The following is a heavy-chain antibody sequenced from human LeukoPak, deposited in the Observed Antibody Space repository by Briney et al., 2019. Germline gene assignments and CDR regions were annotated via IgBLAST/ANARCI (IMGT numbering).Heavy chain of an antibody. D-gene: IGHD6-13*01. V-gene: IGHV3-30*18. CDR3: AKVFPIAEGRGAFDI. J-gene: IGHJ3*02. CDR2: MSFDGSNQ. Sequence: GGSLRLSCTASGFTFSNYGMHWVHQAPGKGLEWVGVMSFDGSNQYYADSVKGRFTISRDNSKNTLWLQMNSLRTEDTAVYYCAKVFPIAEGRGAFDIWGQGTMVTVSS. CDR1: GFTFSNYG.